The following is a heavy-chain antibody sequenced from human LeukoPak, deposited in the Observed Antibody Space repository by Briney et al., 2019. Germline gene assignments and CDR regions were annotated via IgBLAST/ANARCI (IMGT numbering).Heavy chain of an antibody. CDR3: ARETAVAGGFDY. CDR2: INPSGGST. Sequence: ASVKVSCKASGYTFTSYYMHWVRQAPGQGLEWMGIINPSGGSTSYAQKFQGRVTMNRDTSTSTVYMELSSLRSEDTAVYYCARETAVAGGFDYWGQGTLVTVSS. V-gene: IGHV1-46*03. CDR1: GYTFTSYY. D-gene: IGHD6-19*01. J-gene: IGHJ4*02.